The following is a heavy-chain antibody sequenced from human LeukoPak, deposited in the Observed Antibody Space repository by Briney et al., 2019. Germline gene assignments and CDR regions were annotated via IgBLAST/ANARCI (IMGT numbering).Heavy chain of an antibody. CDR3: ARDYYDSSGYYTDY. J-gene: IGHJ4*02. Sequence: PGGSLRLSCAASGFTFSSSAMSWVRQAPGKGLEWVSAISNNGGYTYYADSVQGRFTISRDNAKNSLYLQMNSLRAEDTAVYYCARDYYDSSGYYTDYWGQGTLVTVSS. D-gene: IGHD3-22*01. V-gene: IGHV3-23*01. CDR2: ISNNGGYT. CDR1: GFTFSSSA.